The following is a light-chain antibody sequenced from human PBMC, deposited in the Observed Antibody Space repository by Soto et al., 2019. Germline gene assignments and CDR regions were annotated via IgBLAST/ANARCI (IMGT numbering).Light chain of an antibody. CDR2: WAS. V-gene: IGKV4-1*01. CDR1: QSIXYSSNKKNQ. Sequence: DIVLTQSPDSLAGSLGERATINGKSSQSIXYSSNKKNQLAWYQQKPGQPPQLLIYWASTRESGVPDRFSGSGSGTDFTLTISSLQAEDVAVYYCQQYHSVPVTFGQGTRLEIK. J-gene: IGKJ5*01. CDR3: QQYHSVPVT.